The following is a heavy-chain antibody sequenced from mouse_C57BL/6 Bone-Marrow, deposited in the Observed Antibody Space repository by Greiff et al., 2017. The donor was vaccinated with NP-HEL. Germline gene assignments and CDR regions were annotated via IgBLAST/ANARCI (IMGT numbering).Heavy chain of an antibody. D-gene: IGHD6-2*01. V-gene: IGHV1-15*01. CDR1: GYTFTDCE. Sequence: QVQLQQSGAELVRPGASVTLSCKASGYTFTDCEMHWVKQTPVHGLEWIGAIDPETGGTAYNQKFKGKAILTADKSSSTAYMELRSLTSEDSAVYYCTKPLCLCDYWGQGTTLTVSS. CDR2: IDPETGGT. J-gene: IGHJ2*01. CDR3: TKPLCLCDY.